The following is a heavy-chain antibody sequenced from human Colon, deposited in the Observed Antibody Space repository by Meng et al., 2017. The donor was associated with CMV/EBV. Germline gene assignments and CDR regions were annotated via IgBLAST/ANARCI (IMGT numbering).Heavy chain of an antibody. CDR2: IRRTGSGGTT. CDR3: TREGPDYYGSGSSDY. D-gene: IGHD3-10*01. J-gene: IGHJ4*02. Sequence: GGSLRLSCTTSGFTFPSYALSWVRQAPGKGLEWVGFIRRTGSGGTTEYAASVKGRFTISRDDSKSIAYLQMNSLKTEDTAVYYCTREGPDYYGSGSSDYWGQGTLVTVSS. V-gene: IGHV3-49*04. CDR1: GFTFPSYA.